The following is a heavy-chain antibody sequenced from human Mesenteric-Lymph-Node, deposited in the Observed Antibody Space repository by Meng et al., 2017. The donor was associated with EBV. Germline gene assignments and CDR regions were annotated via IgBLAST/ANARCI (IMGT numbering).Heavy chain of an antibody. CDR3: ARADYYDTSGVVDY. J-gene: IGHJ4*02. CDR2: FSYSGTT. D-gene: IGHD3-22*01. CDR1: GGSIGSTIYY. V-gene: IGHV4-39*01. Sequence: QLQESRPGRGNPSETLCLTCIVSGGSIGSTIYYWGWIRPPTGKGLEWIGTFSYSGTTYYNTSLKSRVTISVDMSKNQFSLKLSSVTAADTAVYFCARADYYDTSGVVDYWGQGTLVTVSS.